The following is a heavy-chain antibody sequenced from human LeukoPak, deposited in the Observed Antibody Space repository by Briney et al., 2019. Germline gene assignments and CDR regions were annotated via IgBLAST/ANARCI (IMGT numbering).Heavy chain of an antibody. V-gene: IGHV4-4*02. Sequence: SETLSLTCAVSGGSISSSNWWSWVRQPPGKGLEWIGEINHSGSTNYNPSLKSRVTISVDTSKNQFSLKLSSVTAADTAVYYCARQAARNMVRGERWFDPWGQGTLVTVSS. CDR1: GGSISSSNW. CDR3: ARQAARNMVRGERWFDP. CDR2: INHSGST. J-gene: IGHJ5*02. D-gene: IGHD3-10*01.